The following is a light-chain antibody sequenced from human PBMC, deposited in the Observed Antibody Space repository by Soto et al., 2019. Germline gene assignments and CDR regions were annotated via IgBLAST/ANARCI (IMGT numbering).Light chain of an antibody. V-gene: IGKV1-8*01. Sequence: AIRMTQSPSSLSASTGDRVTITCRASQGISSYLAWYQQKPGKAPKLLIYAASTLQSGVPSRFSGSGSGTDFTLTFSCLQSEDFATYYCQQYYRYPWTFGQGTKVEIK. CDR2: AAS. CDR1: QGISSY. J-gene: IGKJ1*01. CDR3: QQYYRYPWT.